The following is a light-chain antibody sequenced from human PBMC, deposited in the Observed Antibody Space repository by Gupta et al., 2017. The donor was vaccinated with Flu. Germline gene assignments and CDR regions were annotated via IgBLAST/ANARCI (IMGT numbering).Light chain of an antibody. CDR1: SSNIVNNP. J-gene: IGLJ3*02. CDR3: AAWDDSLNAWV. CDR2: VNN. Sequence: QSVLTQPPSASGTPGQRVTISCSGGSSNIVNNPVNWYQHLPGTAPKLLIYVNNQRPPGVPGRFSASKSGTSASLAIXGXQAEDAXDYYCAAWDDSLNAWVFGGGTKLTVL. V-gene: IGLV1-44*01.